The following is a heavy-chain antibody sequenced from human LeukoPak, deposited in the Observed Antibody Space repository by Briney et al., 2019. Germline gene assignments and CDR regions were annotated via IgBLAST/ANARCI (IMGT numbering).Heavy chain of an antibody. CDR3: ARGPPRAAAGLDDAFDI. V-gene: IGHV4-4*07. D-gene: IGHD6-13*01. CDR2: IYTSGST. J-gene: IGHJ3*02. Sequence: SETLSLTCTVSGGSISSYYWSWIRQPAGKGLEWIGRIYTSGSTNYNPSLKSRVTMSVDTSKNQFSLKLSSVTAADTAVYYCARGPPRAAAGLDDAFDIWGQGTMVTVSS. CDR1: GGSISSYY.